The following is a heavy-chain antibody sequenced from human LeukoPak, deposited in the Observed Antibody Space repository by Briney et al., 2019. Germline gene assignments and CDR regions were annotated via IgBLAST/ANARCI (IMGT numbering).Heavy chain of an antibody. Sequence: SETLSLTCTVSGGSISSSSYYWGWIRQPPGKGLEWIGSIYYSGSTYYNPSLKSRVTISVDTSKNQFSLKLSPVTAADTAVYYCARGLDEYKGGNYWGQGTLVTVSS. D-gene: IGHD5-24*01. V-gene: IGHV4-39*07. CDR3: ARGLDEYKGGNY. J-gene: IGHJ4*02. CDR2: IYYSGST. CDR1: GGSISSSSYY.